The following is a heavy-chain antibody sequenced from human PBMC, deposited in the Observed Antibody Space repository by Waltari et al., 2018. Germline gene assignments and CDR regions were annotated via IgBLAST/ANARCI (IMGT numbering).Heavy chain of an antibody. V-gene: IGHV3-21*01. CDR3: ARDHLYNWNYVEY. Sequence: EVHLVESGGGLVKPGGSLRLSLEASGFTCSSYSINWVRQAPGKGLEWVTSISSSSSYIYYADSVKGRFTISRDNAKNSLYLQMNSLRAEDTAVYYCARDHLYNWNYVEYWGQGTLVTVSS. CDR1: GFTCSSYS. J-gene: IGHJ4*02. D-gene: IGHD1-20*01. CDR2: ISSSSSYI.